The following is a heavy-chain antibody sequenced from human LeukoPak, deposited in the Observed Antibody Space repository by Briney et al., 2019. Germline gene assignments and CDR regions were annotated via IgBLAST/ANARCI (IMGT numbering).Heavy chain of an antibody. D-gene: IGHD5-18*01. Sequence: SETLSLTCTVSGGSISSSSYYWGWIRRPPGKGLEWIGSIYYSGSTYYNPSLKSRVTIFVDTSENQFSLKLSSVTAADTAVYYCAATGYSYGDYWGQGTLVTVSS. J-gene: IGHJ4*02. CDR3: AATGYSYGDY. V-gene: IGHV4-39*01. CDR1: GGSISSSSYY. CDR2: IYYSGST.